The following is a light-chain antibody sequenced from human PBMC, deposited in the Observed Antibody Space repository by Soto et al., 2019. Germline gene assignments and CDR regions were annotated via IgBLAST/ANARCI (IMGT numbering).Light chain of an antibody. Sequence: EIVLTQSPATLSLSPGERATLSCTASQSVSSSLAWYQRKPGQAPRLLIYDASNRATGIPARFSGSGSGTDFTLTISSLEPEDVAVYYCQQRSNWPLTFGGGTEVEIK. CDR3: QQRSNWPLT. J-gene: IGKJ4*01. CDR1: QSVSSS. V-gene: IGKV3-11*01. CDR2: DAS.